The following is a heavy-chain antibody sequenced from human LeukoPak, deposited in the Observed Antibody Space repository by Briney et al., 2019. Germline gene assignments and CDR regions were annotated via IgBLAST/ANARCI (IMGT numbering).Heavy chain of an antibody. CDR3: ARILGYCSGGSCYSGYYYYYGMDV. Sequence: PSGTLSLTCTVSGGSISSGGYYWSWIRQHPGKGLEWIGYIYYSGSTYYNPSLKSRVTISVDTSKNQFSLKLSSVTAAGTAAYYCARILGYCSGGSCYSGYYYYYGMDVWGQGTTVTVSS. J-gene: IGHJ6*02. D-gene: IGHD2-15*01. CDR1: GGSISSGGYY. CDR2: IYYSGST. V-gene: IGHV4-31*03.